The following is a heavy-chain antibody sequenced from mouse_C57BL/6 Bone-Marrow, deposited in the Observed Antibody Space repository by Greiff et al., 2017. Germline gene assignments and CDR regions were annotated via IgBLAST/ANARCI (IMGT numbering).Heavy chain of an antibody. CDR3: ARRDLCFYAMGY. J-gene: IGHJ4*01. D-gene: IGHD1-1*01. CDR1: GFTFSDYG. Sequence: EVHLVESGGGLVKPGGSLKLSCAASGFTFSDYGMHWVRQAPEKGLEWVAYISSGSSTIYYADTVKGRFTISRDNAKNTLFLQMTGLRSEDTAVYYWARRDLCFYAMGYWGQGTSVTVSS. CDR2: ISSGSSTI. V-gene: IGHV5-17*01.